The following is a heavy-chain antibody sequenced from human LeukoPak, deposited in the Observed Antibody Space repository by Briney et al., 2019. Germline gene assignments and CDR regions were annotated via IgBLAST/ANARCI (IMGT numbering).Heavy chain of an antibody. CDR3: ARCSLTYYYGSGSYYNMDV. CDR1: GGTFSSYA. V-gene: IGHV1-69*13. J-gene: IGHJ6*03. D-gene: IGHD3-10*01. CDR2: VIPIFGTA. Sequence: ASVKVSCKASGGTFSSYAISWVRQAPGQGLEWMGGVIPIFGTANYAQKFQGRVTITADESTSTAYMELSSLRSEDTAVYYCARCSLTYYYGSGSYYNMDVWGKGTTVTISS.